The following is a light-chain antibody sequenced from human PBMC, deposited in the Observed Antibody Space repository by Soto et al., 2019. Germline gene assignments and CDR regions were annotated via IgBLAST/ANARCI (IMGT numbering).Light chain of an antibody. Sequence: EFVMAQSPAALSVSPGERATLSCRASQSVSSNLAWYQQKPGQAPRLLIYGASTRATGIPARFSGSGSGTEFTLTISRLQPEDVAVYYCQQCGSTSWTFGQGTKVDIK. CDR3: QQCGSTSWT. CDR1: QSVSSN. J-gene: IGKJ1*01. CDR2: GAS. V-gene: IGKV3-15*01.